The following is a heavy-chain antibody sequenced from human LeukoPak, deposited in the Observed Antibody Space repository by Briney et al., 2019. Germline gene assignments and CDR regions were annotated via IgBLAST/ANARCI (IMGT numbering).Heavy chain of an antibody. J-gene: IGHJ4*02. CDR1: GYTFTSCA. Sequence: ASVKVSCKASGYTFTSCAMHWVRQAPGQRLEWMGWINAGNGNTKYSQKFQGRVTITRDTSASTAYMELSSLRSEDTAVYYCAREGSITMVRGVKYYFDYWGQGTLVTVSS. CDR2: INAGNGNT. CDR3: AREGSITMVRGVKYYFDY. V-gene: IGHV1-3*01. D-gene: IGHD3-10*01.